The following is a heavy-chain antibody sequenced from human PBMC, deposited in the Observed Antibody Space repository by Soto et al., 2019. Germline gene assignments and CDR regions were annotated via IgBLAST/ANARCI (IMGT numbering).Heavy chain of an antibody. CDR2: ISGGGGGT. J-gene: IGHJ6*02. V-gene: IGHV3-23*01. CDR1: GFTFPSYA. Sequence: PGGSLRLSCAASGFTFPSYAMNWVRQAPGQGLEWVSTISGGGGGTDYADSAKGRFIISRDNSKNTLYLQMNSLRAEDTAIYYCAKDLFEWVGESSSYYYGMDVWGQGTTVTVSS. D-gene: IGHD3-10*01. CDR3: AKDLFEWVGESSSYYYGMDV.